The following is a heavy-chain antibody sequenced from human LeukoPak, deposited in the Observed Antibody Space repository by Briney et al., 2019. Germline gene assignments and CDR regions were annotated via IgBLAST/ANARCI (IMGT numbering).Heavy chain of an antibody. V-gene: IGHV1-18*01. CDR2: ITPYNGET. CDR3: GRDYYGSGRANCDY. D-gene: IGHD3-10*01. Sequence: ASVKVSCKASGYTFTSYGITWVRQAPGQGLEWMGWITPYNGETSYAQKLQGRVTMTTDTSTSTAYMELRSLRSDDTAVYYCGRDYYGSGRANCDYWGQGTLVTVSS. CDR1: GYTFTSYG. J-gene: IGHJ4*02.